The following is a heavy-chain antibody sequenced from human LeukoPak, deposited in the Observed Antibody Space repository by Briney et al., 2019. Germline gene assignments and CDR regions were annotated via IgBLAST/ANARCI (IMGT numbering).Heavy chain of an antibody. CDR1: GFTFSSYA. V-gene: IGHV3-30-3*01. Sequence: GGSLRLSCAASGFTFSSYAMHWVRQAPGKGLEWVAVISYDGSNKYYADSVKGRFTISRDNSKNTLYLQMNSLRAEDTAVYYCAREAVTIFGVVNYYFDYWGQGTLVTVSS. CDR3: AREAVTIFGVVNYYFDY. D-gene: IGHD3-3*01. J-gene: IGHJ4*02. CDR2: ISYDGSNK.